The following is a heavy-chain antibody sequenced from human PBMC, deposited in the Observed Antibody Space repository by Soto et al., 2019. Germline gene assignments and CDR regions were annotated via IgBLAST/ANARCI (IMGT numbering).Heavy chain of an antibody. J-gene: IGHJ3*02. Sequence: EVQLVESGGGLVQPGGSLRLSCAASGFTVSSNYMSWVRQAPGKGLEWVSVIYSGGSTYYADSVKGRFTISRDNSKNTLYLQXXXXXXXXXAVYYCARRDGYNLGAFDIWGQGTMVTVSS. D-gene: IGHD5-12*01. V-gene: IGHV3-66*01. CDR3: ARRDGYNLGAFDI. CDR1: GFTVSSNY. CDR2: IYSGGST.